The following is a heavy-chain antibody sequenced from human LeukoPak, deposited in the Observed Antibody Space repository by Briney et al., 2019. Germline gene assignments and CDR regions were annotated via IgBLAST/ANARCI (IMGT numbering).Heavy chain of an antibody. CDR2: ISSSSSYI. D-gene: IGHD2-2*03. CDR1: GFTFSSYS. V-gene: IGHV3-21*01. Sequence: PGGSLRLSCAASGFTFSSYSMNWVRQAPGKGLEWVSSISSSSSYIYYADSVKGRFTISRDNAKNSLYLQMNSLRAEDTAEYYCARESGYCSSTSCSSPHYYMDVWGKGTTVTVSS. J-gene: IGHJ6*03. CDR3: ARESGYCSSTSCSSPHYYMDV.